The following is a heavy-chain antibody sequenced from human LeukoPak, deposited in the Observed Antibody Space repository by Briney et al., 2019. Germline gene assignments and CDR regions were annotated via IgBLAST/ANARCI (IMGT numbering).Heavy chain of an antibody. CDR3: ARDGSAYNLDY. CDR2: IKNDGSWI. D-gene: IGHD3-16*01. CDR1: GFSLSSSW. V-gene: IGHV3-74*01. Sequence: GGSPRLTCAASGFSLSSSWMHWVRQAPGKGLEWVSRIKNDGSWINYADSVKGRFTVSRDNAKNTLNLQMNSLRAEDTAVYFCARDGSAYNLDYWGQGVLVTVSS. J-gene: IGHJ4*02.